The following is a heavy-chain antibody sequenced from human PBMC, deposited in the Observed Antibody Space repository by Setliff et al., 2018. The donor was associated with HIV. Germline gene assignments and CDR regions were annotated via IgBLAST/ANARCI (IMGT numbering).Heavy chain of an antibody. CDR2: MNPDGSNT. V-gene: IGHV5-51*01. CDR3: ARFYGSYDVGGFDI. CDR1: GYSFITYW. J-gene: IGHJ3*02. Sequence: GESLKISCKGSGYSFITYWIGWVRQRPGKGLEWMGIMNPDGSNTRYSPSFQGQVTISVDESISTAYLQWSSLKASDTAFYYCARFYGSYDVGGFDIWGQGTKGT. D-gene: IGHD3-16*01.